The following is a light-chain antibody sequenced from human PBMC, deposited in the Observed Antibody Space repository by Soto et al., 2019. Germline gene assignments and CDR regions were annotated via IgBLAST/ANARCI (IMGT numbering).Light chain of an antibody. Sequence: EVVLTQSPGTLSLSPGERATLSCRASQSISGSSLAWYQQKPGQAPQLLIYGASNRATGIPDRFSGSGSGTDFTLNISGLEPEDFAVYYCQHYGSSPLFTFGPGTKVDIK. J-gene: IGKJ3*01. V-gene: IGKV3-20*01. CDR3: QHYGSSPLFT. CDR1: QSISGSS. CDR2: GAS.